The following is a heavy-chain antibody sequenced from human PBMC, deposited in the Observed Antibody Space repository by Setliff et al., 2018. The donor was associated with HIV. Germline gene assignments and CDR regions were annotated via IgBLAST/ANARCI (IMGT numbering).Heavy chain of an antibody. J-gene: IGHJ4*02. CDR2: IYSGTST. CDR1: GFTVSSNY. CDR3: ARGEPCDY. V-gene: IGHV3-53*01. Sequence: PSETLRLSCAASGFTVSSNYMSWVRQAPGKGLEWVSVIYSGTSTYYADSVKGRFTISRDNSKNTLHLQMNSLRAEDTAVYYCARGEPCDYWGQGTLVTVTS. D-gene: IGHD1-26*01.